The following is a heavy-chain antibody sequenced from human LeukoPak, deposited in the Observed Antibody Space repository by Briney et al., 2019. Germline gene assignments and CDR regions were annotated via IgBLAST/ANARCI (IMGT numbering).Heavy chain of an antibody. CDR2: MNSDASST. CDR1: RFTFTNYW. V-gene: IGHV3-74*01. Sequence: GGSLRLSCVASRFTFTNYWMHWVRQAPGKGLVWVARMNSDASSTSYADSVKGRFTISRDNAKKTLYLQMNSLRAEDTAVYYFARGPDYGGPLRGQGTLVTVSP. J-gene: IGHJ4*02. CDR3: ARGPDYGGPL. D-gene: IGHD4-23*01.